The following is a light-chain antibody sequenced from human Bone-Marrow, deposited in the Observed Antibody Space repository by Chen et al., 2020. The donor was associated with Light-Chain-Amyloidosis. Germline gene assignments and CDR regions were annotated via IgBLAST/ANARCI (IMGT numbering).Light chain of an antibody. CDR2: AAS. V-gene: IGKV1-6*02. Sequence: AIQMTQSPSSLSASVSDRVTITCRASQGIRNDLGWYQLKPGKAPKLLIYAASSLQIGVPSRFSGSGSGTDFTLTISSLQPEDFATYYCLQDYNYPWTFGKGTKVEIK. CDR3: LQDYNYPWT. CDR1: QGIRND. J-gene: IGKJ1*01.